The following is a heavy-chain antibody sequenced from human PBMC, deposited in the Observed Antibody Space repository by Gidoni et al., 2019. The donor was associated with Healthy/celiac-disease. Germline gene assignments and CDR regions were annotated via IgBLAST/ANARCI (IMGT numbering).Heavy chain of an antibody. V-gene: IGHV3-30-3*01. CDR2: ISYDGSNK. J-gene: IGHJ4*02. CDR3: ARDRSDFGVVIHLFDY. D-gene: IGHD3-3*01. CDR1: GFTFSSSA. Sequence: QVQLVESGGGVVQPGRSLRLSCAASGFTFSSSAMHWVRQAPGKGLGWVAVISYDGSNKYYADSVKGRFTISRDNSKNTLYLQMNSLRAEDTAVYYCARDRSDFGVVIHLFDYWGQGTLVTVSS.